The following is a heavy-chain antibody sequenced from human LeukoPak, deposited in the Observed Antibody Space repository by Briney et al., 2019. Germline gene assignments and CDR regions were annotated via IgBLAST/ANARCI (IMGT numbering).Heavy chain of an antibody. J-gene: IGHJ4*02. Sequence: PGGSLRLSCAASGFTFSSYAMHWVRQAPGKGLEWVSGISWNSGSIGYADSVKGRFTISRDNAKNSLYLQMNSLRAEDTALYYCAKDIRLRFLEWYGEFDYWGQGTLVTVSS. CDR3: AKDIRLRFLEWYGEFDY. CDR1: GFTFSSYA. D-gene: IGHD3-3*01. CDR2: ISWNSGSI. V-gene: IGHV3-9*01.